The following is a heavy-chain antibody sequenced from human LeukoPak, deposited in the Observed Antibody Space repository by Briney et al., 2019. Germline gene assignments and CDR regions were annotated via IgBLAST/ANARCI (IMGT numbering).Heavy chain of an antibody. J-gene: IGHJ4*02. D-gene: IGHD5-24*01. V-gene: IGHV3-23*01. CDR2: ISGSGTGT. Sequence: GSLRLSCAASGFTFSSYAMSWVRQAPGKGLEWVSAISGSGTGTYYADSVKGRFTISRDNSKNTLYLQMNSLRAEDTAVYYCAKGRDGYNPYGYWGQGTLVTVSS. CDR3: AKGRDGYNPYGY. CDR1: GFTFSSYA.